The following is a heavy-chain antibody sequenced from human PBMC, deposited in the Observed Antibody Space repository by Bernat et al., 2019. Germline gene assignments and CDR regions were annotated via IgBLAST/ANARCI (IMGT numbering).Heavy chain of an antibody. CDR1: GFSLSTSGVG. Sequence: QITLKESVPTLVKPTQTLTLTCTFSGFSLSTSGVGVGWIRQPPGKALEWLAPIYWDDDKRYIPSLNSRLTITKETSKDQVVLKLTDMDPGEKGQYCCARGGGGMIDPWGQGTLVTVSS. J-gene: IGHJ5*02. CDR3: ARGGGGMIDP. CDR2: IYWDDDK. D-gene: IGHD3-16*01. V-gene: IGHV2-5*02.